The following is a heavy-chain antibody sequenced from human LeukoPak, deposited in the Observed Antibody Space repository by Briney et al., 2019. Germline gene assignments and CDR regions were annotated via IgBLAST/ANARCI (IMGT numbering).Heavy chain of an antibody. CDR3: ARGDYYDSSGFDY. J-gene: IGHJ4*02. CDR2: ISYDGSNK. Sequence: GGSLRLSCAASGFTFSSYAMHWVRQAPGKGLEWVAVISYDGSNKYYADSVKGRFTISRDNSKNTLYLQMNSLRAEDTAVYYCARGDYYDSSGFDYWGQGTLVTVSS. D-gene: IGHD3-22*01. V-gene: IGHV3-30-3*01. CDR1: GFTFSSYA.